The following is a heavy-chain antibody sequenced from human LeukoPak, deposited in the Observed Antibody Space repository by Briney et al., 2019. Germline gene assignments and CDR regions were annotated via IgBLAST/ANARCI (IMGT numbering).Heavy chain of an antibody. J-gene: IGHJ4*02. CDR3: ASSIVGAMDY. D-gene: IGHD1-26*01. Sequence: SETLSLTCTVSGGSISSYYWSWIRQPPGKGLEWTGYIYYSGSTYYNPSLKSRVTISVDTSKNQFSLKLSSVTAADTAVYYCASSIVGAMDYWGQGTLVTVSS. CDR2: IYYSGST. V-gene: IGHV4-59*08. CDR1: GGSISSYY.